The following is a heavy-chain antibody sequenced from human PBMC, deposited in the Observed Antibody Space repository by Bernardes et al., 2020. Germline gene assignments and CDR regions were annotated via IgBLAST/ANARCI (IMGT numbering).Heavy chain of an antibody. CDR1: GGSISSSSYY. D-gene: IGHD1-7*01. J-gene: IGHJ3*02. Sequence: SETLSLTCTVSGGSISSSSYYWGWIRQPPGKGLEWIGSIYYSGSTYYNPSLKSRVTISVDTSKNQFSLKLSSVTAADTAVYYCARLNRNSDAFDIWGQGTMVTVSS. V-gene: IGHV4-39*01. CDR3: ARLNRNSDAFDI. CDR2: IYYSGST.